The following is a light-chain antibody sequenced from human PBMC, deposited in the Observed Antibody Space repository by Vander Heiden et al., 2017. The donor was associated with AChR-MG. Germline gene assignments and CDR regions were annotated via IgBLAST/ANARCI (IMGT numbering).Light chain of an antibody. CDR3: QQLNSYPLT. J-gene: IGKJ4*01. CDR2: AAS. CDR1: QGISSY. Sequence: PASLSASVGDRVTITCRASQGISSYLAWYQQKPGMPPKLLIYAASTLQSGVPSRFSGSGSGTEFTLTISSLQPEDFATYHCQQLNSYPLTFGGGTKVEI. V-gene: IGKV1-9*01.